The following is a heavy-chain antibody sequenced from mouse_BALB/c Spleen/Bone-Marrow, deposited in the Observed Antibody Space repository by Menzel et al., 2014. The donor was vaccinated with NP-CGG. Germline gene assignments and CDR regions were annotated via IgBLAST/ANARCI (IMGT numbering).Heavy chain of an antibody. D-gene: IGHD4-1*01. J-gene: IGHJ4*01. CDR1: GFTFSTYG. CDR3: TRQRNWDHYAMDY. CDR2: ISSGGGYT. V-gene: IGHV5-6*01. Sequence: EVKLMESGGDLVKPGGSLKLSCAASGFTFSTYGMSWVRQTPDKRLEWVATISSGGGYTYYPDSVKGRFTISRDNANNTLYPQMSSLKSEDTAMYYCTRQRNWDHYAMDYWGQGTSVTVSS.